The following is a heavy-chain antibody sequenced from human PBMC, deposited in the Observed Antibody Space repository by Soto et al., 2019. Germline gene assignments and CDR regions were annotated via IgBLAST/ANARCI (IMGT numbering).Heavy chain of an antibody. V-gene: IGHV1-69*12. J-gene: IGHJ4*02. CDR1: GGTFSSYA. D-gene: IGHD4-17*01. Sequence: QVQLVQSGAEVKKPGSSVKVSCKASGGTFSSYAINWVRQAPGQGLEWRGGIIPIFGTANYAQKCQGSVTITADESTSTAYMELSGLRSEDTAVYYCARDGGTGTTVPTEYWGQGTLVTVSS. CDR3: ARDGGTGTTVPTEY. CDR2: IIPIFGTA.